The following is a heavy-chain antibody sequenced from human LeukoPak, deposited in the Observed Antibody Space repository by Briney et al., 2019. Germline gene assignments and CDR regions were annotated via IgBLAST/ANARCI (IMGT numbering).Heavy chain of an antibody. CDR1: GYTFTSYG. V-gene: IGHV1-18*01. CDR2: ISAYNGNT. Sequence: ASVKVSCKASGYTFTSYGISWVRQAPGQGLEWMGWISAYNGNTNYAQKLQGRVTMTTDTSTSTAYMELRSLRSDDTAVYYCARRFRGSGSTYYFDYWGQGTLVTVSS. CDR3: ARRFRGSGSTYYFDY. J-gene: IGHJ4*02. D-gene: IGHD3-10*01.